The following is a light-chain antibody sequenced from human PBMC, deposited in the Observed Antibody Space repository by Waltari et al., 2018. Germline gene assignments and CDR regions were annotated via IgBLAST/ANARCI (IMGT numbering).Light chain of an antibody. V-gene: IGKV3-20*01. CDR2: GAS. CDR3: QQYGSPGT. CDR1: QSISSTY. Sequence: IVLTQSPVTLSLSPGDGATLSCRASQSISSTYLAWYQQKPGQAPRRLIYGASSRATGIPDRFSGSGSGTDFTLTISRLEPEDFAVYYCQQYGSPGTFGQGTKVEIK. J-gene: IGKJ1*01.